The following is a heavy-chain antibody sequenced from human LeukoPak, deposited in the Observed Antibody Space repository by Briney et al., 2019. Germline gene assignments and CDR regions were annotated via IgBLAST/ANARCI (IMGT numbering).Heavy chain of an antibody. CDR3: ATKLWDIAAAGDY. J-gene: IGHJ4*02. CDR1: GYTLTELS. D-gene: IGHD6-13*01. CDR2: FDPEDGET. V-gene: IGHV1-24*01. Sequence: ASVKVSCKVSGYTLTELSMHWVRQAPGKGLEWMGGFDPEDGETIYAQKFQGRVTMTEGTSTDTAYMELSSLRSEDTAVYYCATKLWDIAAAGDYWGQGTLVTVSS.